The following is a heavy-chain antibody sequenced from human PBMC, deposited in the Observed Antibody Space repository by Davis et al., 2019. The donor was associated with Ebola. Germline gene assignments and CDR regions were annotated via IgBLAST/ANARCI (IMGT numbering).Heavy chain of an antibody. CDR2: IRSKANSYAT. V-gene: IGHV3-73*01. CDR1: GFTFSGSA. Sequence: GESLKISCAASGFTFSGSAMHWVRQASGKGLEWVGRIRSKANSYATAYAASVKGRFTISRDDSKNTAYLQMNSLKTEDTAVYYYTSAWYYGSGSYYFDYWGQGTLVTVSS. CDR3: TSAWYYGSGSYYFDY. D-gene: IGHD3-10*01. J-gene: IGHJ4*02.